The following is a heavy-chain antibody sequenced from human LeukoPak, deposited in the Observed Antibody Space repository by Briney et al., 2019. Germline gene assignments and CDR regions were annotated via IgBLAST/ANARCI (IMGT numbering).Heavy chain of an antibody. CDR2: MNPNSGNT. V-gene: IGHV1-8*01. CDR1: GYTFTSYD. J-gene: IGHJ4*02. D-gene: IGHD4-17*01. Sequence: ASVKVSCKASGYTFTSYDIYWVRQATGQGLEWMGWMNPNSGNTGYAQKFQGRVTMTRNTSISTAYMELSSLRSEDTAVYYCARGQGTTRPPSFDYWGQGTLVTVSS. CDR3: ARGQGTTRPPSFDY.